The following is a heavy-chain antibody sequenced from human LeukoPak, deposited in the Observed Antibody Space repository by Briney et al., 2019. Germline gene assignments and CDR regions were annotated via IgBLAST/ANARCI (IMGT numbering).Heavy chain of an antibody. CDR3: ARVRSGYTSDSHYYYMDA. J-gene: IGHJ6*03. D-gene: IGHD6-25*01. Sequence: ASVKVSCKASGGPFSTYTFTWVRQSPGQGLEWMGGIIPAFHKTDYSQRFQGRLTITADESTSTAYMELSSLRSEDTALYYCARVRSGYTSDSHYYYMDAWGTGTMVTVSS. V-gene: IGHV1-69*13. CDR2: IIPAFHKT. CDR1: GGPFSTYT.